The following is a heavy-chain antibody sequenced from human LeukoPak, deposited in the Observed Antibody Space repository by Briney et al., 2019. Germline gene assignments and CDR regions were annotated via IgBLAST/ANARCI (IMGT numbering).Heavy chain of an antibody. D-gene: IGHD4-17*01. J-gene: IGHJ3*02. Sequence: SETLSLTCAVSADSFSSHYWTWIRQPPGKGLEWIGYISYIRSTNYNPSLKSRVTISIDTSKNQFSLKPSSVTAADTAVYYCARDLVTVTKGFDIWGQGTMVTVSS. CDR2: ISYIRST. V-gene: IGHV4-59*11. CDR3: ARDLVTVTKGFDI. CDR1: ADSFSSHY.